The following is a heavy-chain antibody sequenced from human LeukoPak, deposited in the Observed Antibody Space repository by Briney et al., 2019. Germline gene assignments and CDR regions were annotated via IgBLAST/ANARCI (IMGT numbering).Heavy chain of an antibody. J-gene: IGHJ5*02. CDR1: GFTFSSYW. CDR2: IKQDGSQK. V-gene: IGHV3-7*04. CDR3: ARGADWFDP. Sequence: GGSLRLSCAASGFTFSSYWMSWVRQAPGKGLEWVANIKQDGSQKFYVDSVRGRFTISRDNAKNSLYLQMNSLRAEDTAIYYCARGADWFDPWGQGTLVTVSS.